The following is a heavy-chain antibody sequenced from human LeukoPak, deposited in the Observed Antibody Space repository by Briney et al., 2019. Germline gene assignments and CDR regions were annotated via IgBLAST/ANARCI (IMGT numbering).Heavy chain of an antibody. CDR1: GFTFSSYE. D-gene: IGHD3-22*01. Sequence: GGSLRLSCAASGFTFSSYEMNWVRQAPGKGLEWVSSISSSSSYLYYADSLKGRFTISRDNAKNSLYLQMNSLRAEDTAVYYCARDLGQYYDTSDNWFDPWGQGTLVTVSS. V-gene: IGHV3-21*01. CDR2: ISSSSSYL. CDR3: ARDLGQYYDTSDNWFDP. J-gene: IGHJ5*02.